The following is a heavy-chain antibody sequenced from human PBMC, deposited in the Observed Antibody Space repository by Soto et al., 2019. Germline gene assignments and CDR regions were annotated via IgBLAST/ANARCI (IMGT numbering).Heavy chain of an antibody. D-gene: IGHD6-19*01. Sequence: GGSLRLSCAASGFTFSSYGMHWVRQAPGKGLEWVAVIWYDGSNKYYADSVKGRFTISRDNSKNTLYLQMNSLRAEDTAVYYCARDRGIAVAGIDYWGQGTLVTVSS. J-gene: IGHJ4*02. CDR2: IWYDGSNK. CDR3: ARDRGIAVAGIDY. CDR1: GFTFSSYG. V-gene: IGHV3-33*01.